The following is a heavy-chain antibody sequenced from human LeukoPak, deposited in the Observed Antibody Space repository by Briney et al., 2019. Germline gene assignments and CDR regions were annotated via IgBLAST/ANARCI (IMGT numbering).Heavy chain of an antibody. V-gene: IGHV1-58*02. CDR1: GFTFTSSA. D-gene: IGHD3-22*01. CDR3: AAADYYDSSGYYPYAFHI. J-gene: IGHJ3*02. CDR2: IVDGSGNT. Sequence: GTSVKVSFKASGFTFTSSAMQWVRQARGQRLEWIGWIVDGSGNTDYAQKFQERVTITRDMSTSTAYMELSSLRSEDTAVYYCAAADYYDSSGYYPYAFHIWGQGTMVSVSS.